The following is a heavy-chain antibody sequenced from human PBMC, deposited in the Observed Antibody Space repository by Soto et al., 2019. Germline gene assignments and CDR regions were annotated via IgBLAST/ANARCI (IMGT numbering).Heavy chain of an antibody. CDR2: ISGTGGST. D-gene: IGHD2-2*01. Sequence: GGSLRLSCAASGFTFSSYAMTWVRQSPGKGLEWVSGISGTGGSTYYAESVRGRFTISRDNSKNTLYLQMNSLRAEDTAVYYCAKGRSGSASCFDCWGQGTLVTVSS. CDR3: AKGRSGSASCFDC. CDR1: GFTFSSYA. J-gene: IGHJ4*02. V-gene: IGHV3-23*01.